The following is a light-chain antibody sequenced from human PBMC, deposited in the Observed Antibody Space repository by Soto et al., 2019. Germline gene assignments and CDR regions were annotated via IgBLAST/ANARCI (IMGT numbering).Light chain of an antibody. CDR1: QSISSW. V-gene: IGKV1-5*03. CDR3: QQYNSYSYT. Sequence: DIQMTQSPSTLSASVGDRVTITCRASQSISSWLAWYQQKPGKAPKLLIYKASSLEGGVPSRFSGSGSGTEFTLTISSLQPDDFATYYCQQYNSYSYTFGQGTKVDIK. J-gene: IGKJ2*01. CDR2: KAS.